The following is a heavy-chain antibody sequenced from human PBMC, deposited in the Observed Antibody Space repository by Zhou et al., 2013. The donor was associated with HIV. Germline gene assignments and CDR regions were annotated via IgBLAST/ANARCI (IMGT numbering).Heavy chain of an antibody. D-gene: IGHD2-15*01. CDR3: ARDLDCSGGSCYPSYYYNGMDV. CDR2: ISGDNGNT. Sequence: QIQLVQSGAEVKKPGASVKVSCRASGYTFTSYGINWVRQAPGQGLEWMGWISGDNGNTNYSRKFQGRVTMTTDRFTSTAYLEMRRLRNDDTAVYFCARDLDCSGGSCYPSYYYNGMDVWGQGTTVTVSS. V-gene: IGHV1-18*01. J-gene: IGHJ6*02. CDR1: GYTFTSYG.